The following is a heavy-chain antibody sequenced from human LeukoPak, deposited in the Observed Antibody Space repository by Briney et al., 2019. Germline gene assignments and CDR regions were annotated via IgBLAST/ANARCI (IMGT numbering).Heavy chain of an antibody. V-gene: IGHV4-38-2*02. CDR2: IYHSGST. D-gene: IGHD6-13*01. CDR1: GGSISRFY. CDR3: ARGAAGYSSSWLEGYFDY. Sequence: SETLSLTCSVSGGSISRFYWSWIRQPPGKGLEWIGSIYHSGSTYYNPSLKSRVTISVDTSKNQFSLKLSSVTAADTAVYYCARGAAGYSSSWLEGYFDYWGQGTLVTVSS. J-gene: IGHJ4*02.